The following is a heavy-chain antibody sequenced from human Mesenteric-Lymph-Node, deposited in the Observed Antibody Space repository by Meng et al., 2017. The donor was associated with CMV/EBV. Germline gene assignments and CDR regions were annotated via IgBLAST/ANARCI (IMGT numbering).Heavy chain of an antibody. Sequence: GGSLRLSCAASGFTFSNAWMSWVRQAPGKGLEWVSVIYTGGTTYYADFVKGRFTISRDDSKSTLFLQMNSLTVEDTAVYYCARSLLGYHYYGMDVWGQGTTVTVSS. CDR1: GFTFSNAW. CDR2: IYTGGTT. CDR3: ARSLLGYHYYGMDV. J-gene: IGHJ6*02. V-gene: IGHV3-53*01.